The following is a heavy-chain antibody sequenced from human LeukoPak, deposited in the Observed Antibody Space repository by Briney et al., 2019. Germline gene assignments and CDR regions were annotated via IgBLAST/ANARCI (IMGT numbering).Heavy chain of an antibody. CDR2: IYYSGST. J-gene: IGHJ4*02. D-gene: IGHD3-22*01. CDR3: ARASYSYDINGWVPFDY. Sequence: SETLSLTCTVSGGSISSSSYSWGWIRQPPGKGLEWIGSIYYSGSTYYNPSLKSRVTISGDTSKNQFSLRLSSVTAADTAVYYCARASYSYDINGWVPFDYWGQGTLVTVSS. CDR1: GGSISSSSYS. V-gene: IGHV4-39*07.